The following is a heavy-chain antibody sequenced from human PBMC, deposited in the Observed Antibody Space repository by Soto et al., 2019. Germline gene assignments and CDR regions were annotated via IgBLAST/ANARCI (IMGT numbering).Heavy chain of an antibody. CDR1: GFTFSSYG. J-gene: IGHJ6*02. CDR3: AKDREKGSSWYWGYYYGMDV. Sequence: HPGGSLRLSCAASGFTFSSYGMHWVRQAPGKGLEWVAVISYDGSNKYYADSVKGRFTISRDNSKNTLYLQMNSLRAEDTAVYYCAKDREKGSSWYWGYYYGMDVWGQGTTVTVSS. CDR2: ISYDGSNK. V-gene: IGHV3-30*18. D-gene: IGHD6-13*01.